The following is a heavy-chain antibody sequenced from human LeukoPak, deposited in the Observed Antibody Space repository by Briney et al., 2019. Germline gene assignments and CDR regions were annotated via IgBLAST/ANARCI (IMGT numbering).Heavy chain of an antibody. CDR1: GFTFSDYY. J-gene: IGHJ6*03. V-gene: IGHV3-11*04. Sequence: GGSLRLSCAASGFTFSDYYMSWIRQAPGKGLEWVSYISSSGSTIYYADSVKGRFTISRDNAKNSLYLQMNSLRAEDSAVYYCARVPHLGYYYYYYYMDVWGKGTTVTVSS. CDR3: ARVPHLGYYYYYYYMDV. CDR2: ISSSGSTI. D-gene: IGHD7-27*01.